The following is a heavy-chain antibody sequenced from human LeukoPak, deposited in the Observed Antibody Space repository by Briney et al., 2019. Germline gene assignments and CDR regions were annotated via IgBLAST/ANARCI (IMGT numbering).Heavy chain of an antibody. CDR2: MNPNSGNT. J-gene: IGHJ5*02. CDR1: RYTYTSYD. V-gene: IGHV1-8*01. CDR3: ARKNYGSNRWFDP. Sequence: GASVKVSCKASRYTYTSYDINWVRNATGQGLEWMGWMNPNSGNTGYAQKFQGRVTMTRNTSISTAYMELSSLRSEDTAVYYRARKNYGSNRWFDPWVQGTVVTVYS. D-gene: IGHD4/OR15-4a*01.